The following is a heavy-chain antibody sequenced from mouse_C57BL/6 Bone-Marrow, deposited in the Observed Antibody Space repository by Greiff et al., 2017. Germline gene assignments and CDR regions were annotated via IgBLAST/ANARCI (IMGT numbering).Heavy chain of an antibody. V-gene: IGHV1-52*01. CDR3: ARSNYGSSPWYFDV. Sequence: QVQLQQPGAELVRPGSSVTLSCKASGYTFTSYWMHWVKQRPIQGLEWIGNIDPSDSETHYNQKFKAKATLTVDKSSSTAYMQLSSLTSEDSAVYYGARSNYGSSPWYFDVWGTGTTVTVSS. CDR1: GYTFTSYW. CDR2: IDPSDSET. D-gene: IGHD1-1*01. J-gene: IGHJ1*03.